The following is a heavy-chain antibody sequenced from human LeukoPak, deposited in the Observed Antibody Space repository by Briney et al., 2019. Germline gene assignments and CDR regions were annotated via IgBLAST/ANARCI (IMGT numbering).Heavy chain of an antibody. V-gene: IGHV4-39*01. J-gene: IGHJ5*02. CDR1: GGSISSSSYY. CDR3: ARHEAWFDP. Sequence: PSETLSLTCTVSGGSISSSSYYWGWIRQPPGKGLEWIGSIYYSGSTYYNPSLKSRVTISVDTSKNQFSLKLSSVTAADTAVYYCARHEAWFDPWGQGTLVTVSS. CDR2: IYYSGST.